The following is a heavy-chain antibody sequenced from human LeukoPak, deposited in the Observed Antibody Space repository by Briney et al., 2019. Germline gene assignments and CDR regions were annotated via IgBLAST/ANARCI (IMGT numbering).Heavy chain of an antibody. V-gene: IGHV4-34*01. CDR1: GGSFSGYY. J-gene: IGHJ5*02. Sequence: PSETLSLTCAVYGGSFSGYYWSWIRQPPGKGLEWIGKINHSGSTNYNPSLKSRVTISVDTSKNQFSLKLSSVTAADTAVYYCARGRSIFGVVIAPHNWFDPWGQGTLVTVSS. CDR2: INHSGST. CDR3: ARGRSIFGVVIAPHNWFDP. D-gene: IGHD3-3*01.